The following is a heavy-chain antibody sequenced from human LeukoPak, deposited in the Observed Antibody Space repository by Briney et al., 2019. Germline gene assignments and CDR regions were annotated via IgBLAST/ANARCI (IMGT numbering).Heavy chain of an antibody. V-gene: IGHV3-48*03. D-gene: IGHD6-13*01. CDR2: ISSSGTTI. CDR1: GFVFSSYE. CDR3: AKAPFGAAAGT. Sequence: GGSLRLSCAASGFVFSSYEMNWVRQAPGKGLEWVSYISSSGTTIYYADSVKGRFTISRDNAKNSLSLQMNSLRAEDTAVYYCAKAPFGAAAGTWGQGTLVTVSS. J-gene: IGHJ4*02.